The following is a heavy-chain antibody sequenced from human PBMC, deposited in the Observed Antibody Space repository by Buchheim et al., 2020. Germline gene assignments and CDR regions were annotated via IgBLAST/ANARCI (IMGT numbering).Heavy chain of an antibody. CDR2: INSEGSST. J-gene: IGHJ4*02. V-gene: IGHV3-74*03. Sequence: EVQLVESGGGLVQPGGSLTLYCAASGFTFTNSWMHWVRRAPGNGLVWISHINSEGSSTTYADSVKGRFTISRDNAKNTVYLQMHSLRAEDTAVYYCARSVYDFWSGYHFDYWGQGTL. CDR1: GFTFTNSW. CDR3: ARSVYDFWSGYHFDY. D-gene: IGHD3-3*01.